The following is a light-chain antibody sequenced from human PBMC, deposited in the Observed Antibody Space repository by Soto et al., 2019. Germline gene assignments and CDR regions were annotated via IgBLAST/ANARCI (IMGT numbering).Light chain of an antibody. V-gene: IGLV2-14*01. CDR1: NSDIGNYNY. CDR2: EVA. Sequence: QSALTQPASVSGSPGQSITISCTGTNSDIGNYNYVSWYQQRPGKAPKLMIYEVAHRPSGVSNRFSGSKSGNTASLTISGLQAEDEADYYCISYSSSSTHYVFGTGTKLTVL. CDR3: ISYSSSSTHYV. J-gene: IGLJ1*01.